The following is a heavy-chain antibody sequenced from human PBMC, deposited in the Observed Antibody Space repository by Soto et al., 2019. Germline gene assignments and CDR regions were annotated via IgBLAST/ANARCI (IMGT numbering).Heavy chain of an antibody. CDR2: ISYDGSNK. CDR3: AKVQGGLNSSSYAEYFQH. Sequence: ESVGGVVQPGRSLRLSCAASGFTFSSYGMHWVRQAPGKGLEWVAVISYDGSNKYYADSVKGRFTISRDNSKNTLYLQMNSLRAEDTAVYYCAKVQGGLNSSSYAEYFQHWGQGTLVTVSS. V-gene: IGHV3-30*18. CDR1: GFTFSSYG. J-gene: IGHJ1*01. D-gene: IGHD6-6*01.